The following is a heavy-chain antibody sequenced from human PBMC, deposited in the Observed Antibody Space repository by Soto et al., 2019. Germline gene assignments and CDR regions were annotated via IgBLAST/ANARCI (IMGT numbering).Heavy chain of an antibody. V-gene: IGHV3-53*01. CDR2: VHGGGST. J-gene: IGHJ4*02. CDR1: GFTVSNNH. D-gene: IGHD3-16*01. Sequence: LRLSCAASGFTVSNNHMTWVRQAAGKGLELVSFVHGGGSTSYADSVKGRFTISRDNSKNTLYLQLDSLRAEDTAIYYCAGRLTTAASLDYWGRGTLVTVSS. CDR3: AGRLTTAASLDY.